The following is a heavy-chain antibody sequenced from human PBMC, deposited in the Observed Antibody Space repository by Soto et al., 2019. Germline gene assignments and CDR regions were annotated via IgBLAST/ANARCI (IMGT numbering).Heavy chain of an antibody. CDR2: IYYSGST. CDR1: GGSISSGGYY. Sequence: SETLSLTCTVSGGSISSGGYYWSWIRQHPGKGLEWIGYIYYSGSTYYNPSLKSRVTISVDTSKNQFSLKLSSVTAADTAVYYCARDSRYCSGGSCYSIWFDPWGQGTLVTVSS. J-gene: IGHJ5*02. CDR3: ARDSRYCSGGSCYSIWFDP. D-gene: IGHD2-15*01. V-gene: IGHV4-31*03.